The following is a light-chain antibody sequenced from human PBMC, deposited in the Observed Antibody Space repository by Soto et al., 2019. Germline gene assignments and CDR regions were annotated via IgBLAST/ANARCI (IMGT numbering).Light chain of an antibody. CDR1: SSDVGGYNY. Sequence: QAASVSGSPGQSITISCTGTSSDVGGYNYVSWYQQYPGKAPKLIIYEVSNRPSGVSNRFSGSKSDNTASLTISGLQGEDEADYYCNSYTSSSTVVFGGGTKLTVL. CDR3: NSYTSSSTVV. J-gene: IGLJ2*01. CDR2: EVS. V-gene: IGLV2-14*01.